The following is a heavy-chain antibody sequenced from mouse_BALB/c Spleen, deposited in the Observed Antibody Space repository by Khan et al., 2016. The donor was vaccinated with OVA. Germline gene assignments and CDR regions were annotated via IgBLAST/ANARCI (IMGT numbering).Heavy chain of an antibody. CDR3: ARDGAYYRNDGWFAY. V-gene: IGHV1-4*01. CDR2: INPSSGYT. Sequence: QVQLQQSGAELARPGASVKMSCKASGYTFTSYTIHWIKQRPGQGMEWIGYINPSSGYTNYNQKFQDKATLTADKSSTTAYIQLSSLTSYDSAVDYCARDGAYYRNDGWFAYWGQGTLVTVSA. J-gene: IGHJ3*01. D-gene: IGHD2-14*01. CDR1: GYTFTSYT.